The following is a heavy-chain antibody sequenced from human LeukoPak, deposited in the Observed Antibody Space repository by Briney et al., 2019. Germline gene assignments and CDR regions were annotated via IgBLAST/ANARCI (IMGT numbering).Heavy chain of an antibody. CDR2: IGGGDNI. V-gene: IGHV3-48*01. J-gene: IGHJ3*02. D-gene: IGHD2-15*01. CDR1: GFSFNTYN. CDR3: AKDQDYAFDI. Sequence: PGGSLRLSCAASGFSFNTYNMNWVRQAPGKGLEWVSYIGGGDNIYYADSVRGRFTISRDNAKNSLYLQMNSLRAEDTAVYYCAKDQDYAFDIWGQGTTVTVSS.